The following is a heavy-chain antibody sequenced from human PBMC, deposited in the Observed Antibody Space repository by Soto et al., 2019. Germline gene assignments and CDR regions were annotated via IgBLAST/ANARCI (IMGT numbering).Heavy chain of an antibody. CDR2: ISDPGTST. V-gene: IGHV3-23*01. Sequence: LRLSCAECGFTFGNYAMNWVRAAPGKGLEWSSSISDPGTSTYYAHSVKGRFSMSRDNSKNTLFLQMNRLRADDTAVYFCAKSLGPPSEACDLWGRGTLVTVSS. CDR3: AKSLGPPSEACDL. D-gene: IGHD7-27*01. J-gene: IGHJ3*01. CDR1: GFTFGNYA.